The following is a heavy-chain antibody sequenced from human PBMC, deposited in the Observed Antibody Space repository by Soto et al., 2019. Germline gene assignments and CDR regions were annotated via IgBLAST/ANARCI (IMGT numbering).Heavy chain of an antibody. J-gene: IGHJ6*02. Sequence: GGSLRLSCAASGFTFSSYDMNWVRQAPGKGLEWVSYISRSGSTIYYADSVKGRFTISRDNAKNSLYLQMNSLRAEDTAVYYCARADVLGGSAYYYYYGMNVWGQGTTVTVSS. D-gene: IGHD3-16*01. CDR2: ISRSGSTI. V-gene: IGHV3-48*03. CDR3: ARADVLGGSAYYYYYGMNV. CDR1: GFTFSSYD.